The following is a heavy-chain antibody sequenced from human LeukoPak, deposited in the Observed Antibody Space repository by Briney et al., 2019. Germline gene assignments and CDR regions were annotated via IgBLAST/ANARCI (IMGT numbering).Heavy chain of an antibody. CDR2: IYYSGST. Sequence: SETLSLTCTVSGGSISSSSYYWGWIRQPPGKGLEWIGSIYYSGSTYYNPSLKSRVTISVDTSKNQFSLKLSSVTAADTAVYYCARHQSGAVAGTGFDYWGQGTLVTVSS. CDR3: ARHQSGAVAGTGFDY. D-gene: IGHD6-19*01. V-gene: IGHV4-39*01. J-gene: IGHJ4*02. CDR1: GGSISSSSYY.